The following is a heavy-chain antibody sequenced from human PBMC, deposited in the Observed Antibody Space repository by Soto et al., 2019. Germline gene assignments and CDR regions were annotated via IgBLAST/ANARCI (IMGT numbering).Heavy chain of an antibody. CDR2: ISANNGNT. CDR1: GYTYTSYG. Sequence: QVQLVQSGAEVKKPGASVKVSCEASGYTYTSYGINRVRQAAGQGLEWMGWISANNGNTHYAQKLQGRVTMTTDTSTSTAYMELRSLRSDDTAVYYCARVQSGYDFAYWGQGTLVTVSS. CDR3: ARVQSGYDFAY. J-gene: IGHJ4*02. D-gene: IGHD5-12*01. V-gene: IGHV1-18*01.